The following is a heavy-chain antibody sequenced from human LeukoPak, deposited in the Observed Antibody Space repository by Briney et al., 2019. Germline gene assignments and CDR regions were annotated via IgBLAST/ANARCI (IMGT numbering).Heavy chain of an antibody. CDR3: AREDPSGSFDY. V-gene: IGHV1-18*01. Sequence: ASVKVSCQASGYTLTSYSLSWVRQAPGQGLEWMGWISVNTSYAQHLQGGVTMTTDTSTSTAYMELRSLRSDDTAVYYCAREDPSGSFDYWGQGPLVTVSP. J-gene: IGHJ4*02. CDR1: GYTLTSYS. D-gene: IGHD1-26*01. CDR2: ISVNT.